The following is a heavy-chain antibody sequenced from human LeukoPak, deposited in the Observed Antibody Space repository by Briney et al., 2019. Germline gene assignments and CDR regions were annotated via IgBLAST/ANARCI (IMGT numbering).Heavy chain of an antibody. D-gene: IGHD6-19*01. CDR3: AKRSGSTWGHFDY. Sequence: GGSLRLSCAAPGFTFSSYSMNWVRQAPGKGLEWVSSISSSSSYIYYADSVKGRFTISRDNAKNSLYLQMNSLRAEDTAVYYCAKRSGSTWGHFDYWGQGTLVTVSS. J-gene: IGHJ4*02. CDR1: GFTFSSYS. V-gene: IGHV3-21*04. CDR2: ISSSSSYI.